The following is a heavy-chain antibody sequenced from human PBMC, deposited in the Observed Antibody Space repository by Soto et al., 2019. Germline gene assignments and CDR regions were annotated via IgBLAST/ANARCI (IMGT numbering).Heavy chain of an antibody. J-gene: IGHJ4*02. CDR3: ARYDSTGNGYY. CDR1: GFTFSSYH. CDR2: IWSDGTTK. Sequence: QVQLVESGGGVVQPGRSLRLSCAASGFTFSSYHFHWARQAPGKGLEWVAVIWSDGTTKKYADSVKGRFTISIDNSKNTLYLQMNSLGAEDTAVYYCARYDSTGNGYYWGQGTLVIVSS. V-gene: IGHV3-33*01. D-gene: IGHD3-22*01.